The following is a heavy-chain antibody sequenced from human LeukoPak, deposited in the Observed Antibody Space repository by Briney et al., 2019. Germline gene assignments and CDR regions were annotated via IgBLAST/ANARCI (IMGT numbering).Heavy chain of an antibody. Sequence: PSETLSLTCTVSGGSISSGDYYWSWIRQPPGKGLEWIGYIYYSGSTYYNPSLKSRVTTSVDRSKNQFSLRLSSVTAADTAVYYCARVPWTGDPNYFDSWGQGILVTVSS. CDR3: ARVPWTGDPNYFDS. J-gene: IGHJ4*02. CDR2: IYYSGST. D-gene: IGHD3/OR15-3a*01. CDR1: GGSISSGDYY. V-gene: IGHV4-30-4*01.